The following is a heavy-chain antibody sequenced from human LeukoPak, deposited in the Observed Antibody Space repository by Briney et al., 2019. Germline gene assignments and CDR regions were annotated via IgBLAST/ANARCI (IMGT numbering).Heavy chain of an antibody. CDR2: IYTSGST. D-gene: IGHD3-9*01. V-gene: IGHV4-4*07. CDR1: GGSISSYY. J-gene: IGHJ4*02. Sequence: SETLSLTCTVSGGSISSYYWSWIRHPAGKGLEWIGRIYTSGSTNYNPSLKSRVTMSVDTSKNQFSLKLSSVTAADTAVYYCAREGYDILTGYYYFDYWGQGTLVTVSS. CDR3: AREGYDILTGYYYFDY.